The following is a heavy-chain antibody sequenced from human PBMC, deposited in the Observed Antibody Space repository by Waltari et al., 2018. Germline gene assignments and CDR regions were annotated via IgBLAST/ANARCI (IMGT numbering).Heavy chain of an antibody. J-gene: IGHJ4*02. CDR2: ISGSGGST. CDR3: AKGRYYYDSSGYYPPYY. CDR1: GFTFSSYA. Sequence: EVQLVESGGGLVQPGGSLRLSCAASGFTFSSYAMSWVRQAPGTGLEWVSAISGSGGSTYYADSVKGRFTISRDNSKNTLYLQMNSLRAEDTAVYYCAKGRYYYDSSGYYPPYYWGQGTLVTVSS. D-gene: IGHD3-22*01. V-gene: IGHV3-23*04.